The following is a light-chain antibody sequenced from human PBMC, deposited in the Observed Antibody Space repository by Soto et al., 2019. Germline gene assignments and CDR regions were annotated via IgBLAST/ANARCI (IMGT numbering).Light chain of an antibody. Sequence: SQLTHSPSTLPASVGDRVTITCRASQSISDWLAWYQQKPGTAPKDLIYHASNLQSGVPSRFSGSGSGTEFTLTISSLQPDAFATYYWQQDNRYSFGQGTKVDIK. CDR3: QQDNRYS. CDR1: QSISDW. V-gene: IGKV1-5*01. CDR2: HAS. J-gene: IGKJ1*01.